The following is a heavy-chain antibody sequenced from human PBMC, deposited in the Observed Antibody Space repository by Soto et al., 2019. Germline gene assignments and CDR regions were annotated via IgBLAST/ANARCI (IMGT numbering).Heavy chain of an antibody. V-gene: IGHV3-33*01. J-gene: IGHJ6*02. CDR2: IWYDGSNK. CDR3: AAEGPPSTPYVMDV. CDR1: GFTFSSYG. Sequence: GGSLRLSCVASGFTFSSYGMHWVRQAPGKGLEWVAVIWYDGSNKYYADSVKGRFTISRDNSKNTLYLQLNSLRAEDTAVYYCAAEGPPSTPYVMDVCGQGTSVTVSS.